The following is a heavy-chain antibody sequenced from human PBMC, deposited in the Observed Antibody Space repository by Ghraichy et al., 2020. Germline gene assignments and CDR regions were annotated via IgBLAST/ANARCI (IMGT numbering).Heavy chain of an antibody. V-gene: IGHV4-38-2*01. Sequence: SETLSLTCAVSGYSISSGYYWGWIRQPPGKGLEWIGSIYHSGSTYYNPSLKSRVTISVDTSKNQFSLKLSSVTAADTAVYYCAARSVLYNPSDYWGQGTLVTVSS. CDR3: AARSVLYNPSDY. CDR2: IYHSGST. D-gene: IGHD2-8*01. J-gene: IGHJ4*02. CDR1: GYSISSGYY.